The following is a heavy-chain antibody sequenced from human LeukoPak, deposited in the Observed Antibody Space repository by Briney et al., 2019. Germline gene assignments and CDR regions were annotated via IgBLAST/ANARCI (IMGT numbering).Heavy chain of an antibody. CDR1: GFTFSSYS. CDR3: AREAAAGLYYYYYYMDV. Sequence: PGGSLRLSCAASGFTFSSYSMNWVRQAPGKGLEWVSSISSSSSYIYYADSVKGRFTISRDNAKNSLYLQMNSLRAEDTAVYYCAREAAAGLYYYYYYMDVWGKGTTVTVSS. V-gene: IGHV3-21*01. J-gene: IGHJ6*03. CDR2: ISSSSSYI. D-gene: IGHD6-13*01.